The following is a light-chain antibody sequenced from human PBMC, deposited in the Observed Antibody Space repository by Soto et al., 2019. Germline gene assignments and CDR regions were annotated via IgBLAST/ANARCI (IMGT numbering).Light chain of an antibody. V-gene: IGKV3-20*01. J-gene: IGKJ5*01. CDR1: QSVSNNY. CDR3: QQSYRTPPVT. Sequence: EMVLTQSPGTMSLSAGDRGTLXXRTSQSVSNNYLAWYQQKPGQAPRLXXYGSSNRATGIPSRFSGSGSGTDFTLTIGSLQPEDFATYYCQQSYRTPPVTFGQGTRLDIK. CDR2: GSS.